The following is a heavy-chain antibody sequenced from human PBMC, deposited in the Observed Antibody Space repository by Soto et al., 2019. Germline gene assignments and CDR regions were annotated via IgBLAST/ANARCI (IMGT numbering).Heavy chain of an antibody. CDR3: AREITMVRGVIQRWFDP. CDR2: IWYDGSNK. V-gene: IGHV3-33*01. Sequence: QVQLVESGGGVVQPGRSLRLSCAASGFTFSSYGMHWVRQAPAKGLEWVAVIWYDGSNKYYADSVKGRFTISRDNSKNTLYLQMNSLRAEDTAVYYCAREITMVRGVIQRWFDPWCQGTLVTVSS. D-gene: IGHD3-10*01. J-gene: IGHJ5*02. CDR1: GFTFSSYG.